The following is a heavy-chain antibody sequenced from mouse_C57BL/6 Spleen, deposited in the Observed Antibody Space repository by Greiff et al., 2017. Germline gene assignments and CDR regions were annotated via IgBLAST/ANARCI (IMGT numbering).Heavy chain of an antibody. D-gene: IGHD1-1*01. Sequence: QVQLKESGPGLVQPSQSLSITCTVSGFSLTSYGVHWVRQSPGKGLEWLGVIWSGGSTDYNAAFISRLSISKDNSKSQVFFKMNSLQADDTAIYYCARGDGSSHWYFDVWGTGTTVTVSS. CDR2: IWSGGST. CDR1: GFSLTSYG. V-gene: IGHV2-2*01. J-gene: IGHJ1*03. CDR3: ARGDGSSHWYFDV.